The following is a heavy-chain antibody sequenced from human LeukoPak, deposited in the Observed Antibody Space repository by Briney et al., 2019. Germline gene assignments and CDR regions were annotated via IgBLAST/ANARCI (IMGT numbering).Heavy chain of an antibody. CDR1: GYTFTGYY. Sequence: GASVKVSCKASGYTFTGYYMHWVRQAPGQGLEWMGWINPNSGNTGYAQKFQGRVTMTRNTSISTAYMELSSLRSEDTAVYYCARAVGHSGSYYWFDPWGQGTLVTVSS. V-gene: IGHV1-8*02. D-gene: IGHD1-26*01. CDR2: INPNSGNT. J-gene: IGHJ5*02. CDR3: ARAVGHSGSYYWFDP.